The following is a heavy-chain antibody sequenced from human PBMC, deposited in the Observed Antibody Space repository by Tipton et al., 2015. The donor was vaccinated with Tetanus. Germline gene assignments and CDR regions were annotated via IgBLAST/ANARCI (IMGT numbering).Heavy chain of an antibody. Sequence: TLSLTCTVSGGSISSSSYYWGWIRQPPGKGLEWIGSIYYSGSTYYNPSLKSRVTISVDTSKNQFSLKLSSVTAADTAVYYCARGSPLVPIASYWGQGTLVTVSS. CDR1: GGSISSSSYY. CDR2: IYYSGST. D-gene: IGHD3-10*01. CDR3: ARGSPLVPIASY. V-gene: IGHV4-39*01. J-gene: IGHJ4*02.